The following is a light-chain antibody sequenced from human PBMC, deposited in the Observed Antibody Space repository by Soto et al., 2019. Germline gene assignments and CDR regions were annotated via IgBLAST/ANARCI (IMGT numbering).Light chain of an antibody. Sequence: DIQMTQSPSTLSASVGDRVTITCRASQSISSWLAWYQQKPGTAPKLLIYKASTFQSGVPSRFSGSGSGTEFTLTISSLQPDDSATYYCQQYNDNWTFGQGTKVEIK. V-gene: IGKV1-5*03. CDR3: QQYNDNWT. J-gene: IGKJ1*01. CDR2: KAS. CDR1: QSISSW.